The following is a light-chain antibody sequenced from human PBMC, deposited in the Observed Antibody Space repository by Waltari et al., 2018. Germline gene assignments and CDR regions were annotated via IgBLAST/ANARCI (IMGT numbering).Light chain of an antibody. CDR2: SNN. V-gene: IGLV1-44*01. CDR1: SSTIGSNT. Sequence: QSVLTPPPSASGTPGQRVTISCSGSSSTIGSNTVNWYQQRPGTAPKLLIDSNNQRPSGVPYPFSGSKSGTSASLAISGLQSEDEADYYCAAWDDSLNGWVFGGGTKLTVL. J-gene: IGLJ3*02. CDR3: AAWDDSLNGWV.